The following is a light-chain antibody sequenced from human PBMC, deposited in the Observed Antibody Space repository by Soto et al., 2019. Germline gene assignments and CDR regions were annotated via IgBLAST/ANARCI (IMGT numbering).Light chain of an antibody. Sequence: SVLTQPPSVSTAPGRRVRISCSGSSSNIGNNYESWYQQLPGTAPKLLIYENNKRPSGIPDRFSGSKSGTSATLGITGLQTGDEADYYCGTWDSSLSAYVFGTGTKVTVL. CDR1: SSNIGNNY. J-gene: IGLJ1*01. CDR3: GTWDSSLSAYV. V-gene: IGLV1-51*02. CDR2: ENN.